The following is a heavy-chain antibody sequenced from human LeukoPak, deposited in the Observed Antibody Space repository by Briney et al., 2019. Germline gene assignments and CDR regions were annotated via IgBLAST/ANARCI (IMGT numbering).Heavy chain of an antibody. CDR1: GGSISSYH. D-gene: IGHD6-19*01. Sequence: SETLALTCTVSGGSISSYHWSWIRQPPGKGLEWIGYIYYSGSTNYNPSLKSRVTISVDTSKNQFSLKLSSVTAADTAVYYCASDLSSGWSVFDYWGQGTLVTVSS. CDR3: ASDLSSGWSVFDY. CDR2: IYYSGST. J-gene: IGHJ4*02. V-gene: IGHV4-59*01.